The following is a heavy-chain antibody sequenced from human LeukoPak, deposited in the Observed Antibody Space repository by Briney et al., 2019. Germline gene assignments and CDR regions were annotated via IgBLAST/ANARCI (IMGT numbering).Heavy chain of an antibody. CDR1: GGTFSSYA. V-gene: IGHV1-69*13. D-gene: IGHD1-26*01. J-gene: IGHJ4*02. Sequence: GASVKVSCKASGGTFSSYAISWVRQAPGQGLEWMGGIIPIFGTANYAQKFQGRVTITADESTSTAYMELSSLRSEDTAVYYCAEGGGSYKGDYFDYWGQGTLVTVSS. CDR3: AEGGGSYKGDYFDY. CDR2: IIPIFGTA.